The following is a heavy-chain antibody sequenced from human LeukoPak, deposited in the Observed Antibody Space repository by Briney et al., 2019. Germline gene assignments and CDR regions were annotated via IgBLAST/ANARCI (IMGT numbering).Heavy chain of an antibody. V-gene: IGHV1-2*02. CDR2: IVPHSGGT. D-gene: IGHD2-2*01. CDR3: ARNAYCDSTNCYAWFDP. J-gene: IGHJ5*02. CDR1: GYTFSSYG. Sequence: ASVKVSCKTSGYTFSSYGISWVRQAPGQGLEWMGWIVPHSGGTNYAQNYQGRITMTRDTSISTAYMELSSLRSDDTAVYYCARNAYCDSTNCYAWFDPWGQGTLVTVSS.